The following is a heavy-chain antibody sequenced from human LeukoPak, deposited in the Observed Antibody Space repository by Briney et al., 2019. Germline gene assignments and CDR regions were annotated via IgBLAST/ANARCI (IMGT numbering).Heavy chain of an antibody. J-gene: IGHJ5*02. Sequence: GGSLRLTCAASGFTFSNAWMSWVRQAPGKGLEWVGRIKSKTDGGTTDYAAPVKGRFTISRDDSKNTLYLQMNSLKTEDTAVYYCTTEYCSSTSCYSAPWGQGTLVTVSS. V-gene: IGHV3-15*01. CDR1: GFTFSNAW. CDR3: TTEYCSSTSCYSAP. CDR2: IKSKTDGGTT. D-gene: IGHD2-2*01.